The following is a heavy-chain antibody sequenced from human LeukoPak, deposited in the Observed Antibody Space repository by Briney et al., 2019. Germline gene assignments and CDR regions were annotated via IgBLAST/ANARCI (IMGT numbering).Heavy chain of an antibody. V-gene: IGHV4-59*01. Sequence: SETLSLTCTVSGGSLSSYYWSWIRQPPGKGLEWIGYIYYSGSTNYNPSLKSRVTISVDTSKNQFSLKLSSVTAADTAVYYCAGLNVLLWFGNWFDPWGQGTLVTVSS. D-gene: IGHD3-10*01. J-gene: IGHJ5*02. CDR1: GGSLSSYY. CDR2: IYYSGST. CDR3: AGLNVLLWFGNWFDP.